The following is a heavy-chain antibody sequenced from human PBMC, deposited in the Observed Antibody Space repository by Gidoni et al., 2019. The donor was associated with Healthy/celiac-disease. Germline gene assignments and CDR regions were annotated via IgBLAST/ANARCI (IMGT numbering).Heavy chain of an antibody. CDR2: LIPIFGTA. Sequence: QVQLVQSGAEVKKPGSSVKVSCKAYGGTFSSYDIRWVRQAPGQGLEWMGGLIPIFGTANYAQKFQGRVTITADESTSTAYMELSSLRSEDTAVYYCARGPLNCSGGSCYSHYFDYWGQGTLVTVSS. CDR1: GGTFSSYD. J-gene: IGHJ4*02. D-gene: IGHD2-15*01. V-gene: IGHV1-69*01. CDR3: ARGPLNCSGGSCYSHYFDY.